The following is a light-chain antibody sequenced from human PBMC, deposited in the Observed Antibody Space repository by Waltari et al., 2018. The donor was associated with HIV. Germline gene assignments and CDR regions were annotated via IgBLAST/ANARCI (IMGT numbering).Light chain of an antibody. J-gene: IGLJ2*01. CDR1: ALPKKY. Sequence: SYELTQPPSVSVSPGQTARITCSGDALPKKYAYLYQQKPGQAPGVVIYKDSERPSGIPERFSGSSSGTTVTLTISGVQAEDEADYYCQSADSSGTYPVVFGGGTKLTVL. V-gene: IGLV3-25*03. CDR3: QSADSSGTYPVV. CDR2: KDS.